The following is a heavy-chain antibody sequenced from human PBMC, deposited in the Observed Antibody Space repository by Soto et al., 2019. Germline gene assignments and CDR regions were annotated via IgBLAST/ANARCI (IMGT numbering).Heavy chain of an antibody. J-gene: IGHJ6*02. D-gene: IGHD1-26*01. CDR1: GGTFNSYA. Sequence: QVQLVQSGAEVKRPGSSVKVSCKASGGTFNSYAVSWVRQAPGQGLAWIGGIIPMFGTTKYAQKVQGRVTITADKSTSTAYMELSSLKSEDMAIFYCARARSNYAFNYAVDVWGQGTAVIVSS. V-gene: IGHV1-69*06. CDR2: IIPMFGTT. CDR3: ARARSNYAFNYAVDV.